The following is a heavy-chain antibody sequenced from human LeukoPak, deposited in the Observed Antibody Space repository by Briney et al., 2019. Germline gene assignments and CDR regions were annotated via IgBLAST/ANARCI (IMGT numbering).Heavy chain of an antibody. CDR1: GFTFSSYS. V-gene: IGHV3-21*01. D-gene: IGHD6-6*01. CDR2: ISSSSSYI. Sequence: GGSLRLSCAASGFTFSSYSMNWVRQAPGKGLEWVSSISSSSSYIYYADSVKGRFTISRDNAKNSLYLQMNSPRAEDTAVYYCARVEYSSSSGYYFDYWGQGTLVTVSS. CDR3: ARVEYSSSSGYYFDY. J-gene: IGHJ4*02.